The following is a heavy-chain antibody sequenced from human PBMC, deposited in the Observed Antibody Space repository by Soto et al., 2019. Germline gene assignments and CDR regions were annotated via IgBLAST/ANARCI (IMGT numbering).Heavy chain of an antibody. J-gene: IGHJ4*02. Sequence: QITLKESGPPLVKPTQTLTLTCTFSGFSLSTNRVGVGWIRQPPGKALEWLTLIYGDDNKHYSPSLKTRLTSTDATSKNTVVITLPNMDPVDPDTYSCAHRHAYCRGPGCAYFDSWGLGTLVTVSS. CDR1: GFSLSTNRVG. D-gene: IGHD2-15*01. V-gene: IGHV2-5*02. CDR2: IYGDDNK. CDR3: AHRHAYCRGPGCAYFDS.